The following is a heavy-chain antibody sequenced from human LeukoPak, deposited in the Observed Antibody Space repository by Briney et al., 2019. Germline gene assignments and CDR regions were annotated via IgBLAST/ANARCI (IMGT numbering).Heavy chain of an antibody. D-gene: IGHD3-22*01. J-gene: IGHJ4*02. Sequence: SETLSLTCAVYGGSFSGYYWSWIRQPPGKGLEWIGYIYYRGSTNYNPSLKSRVTISVDTSKNQFSLKLSSVTAADTAVYYCARLSGYSSGHYYSDYWGQGTLVTVSS. CDR2: IYYRGST. CDR3: ARLSGYSSGHYYSDY. V-gene: IGHV4-59*01. CDR1: GGSFSGYY.